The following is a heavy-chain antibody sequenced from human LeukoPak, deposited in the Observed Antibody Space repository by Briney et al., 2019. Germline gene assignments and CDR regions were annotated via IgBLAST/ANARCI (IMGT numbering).Heavy chain of an antibody. CDR2: MNPNSGNT. CDR3: PRASPQDYYYYMHV. Sequence: GASVKVSCKASGYTFTSYDINWVRQATGQGLEGMGWMNPNSGNTGYAQKFQGRVTMTRNTSISPAYMHMNSLRSEDTAVYYCPRASPQDYYYYMHVWGKGPTVTISS. CDR1: GYTFTSYD. V-gene: IGHV1-8*01. J-gene: IGHJ6*03.